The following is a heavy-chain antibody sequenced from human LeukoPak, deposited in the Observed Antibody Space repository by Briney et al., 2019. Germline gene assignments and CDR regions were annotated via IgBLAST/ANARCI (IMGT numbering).Heavy chain of an antibody. J-gene: IGHJ6*03. V-gene: IGHV1-69*13. D-gene: IGHD3-22*01. CDR1: GGTFSSYA. Sequence: GASVKVSCKASGGTFSSYAISWVRQAPGQGLEWMGGIIPIFGTANYAQKFQGSVTITADESTSTAYMELSSLRSEDTAVYYCARVELHYYDSSPNYYYYVDVWGKGTTVTISS. CDR2: IIPIFGTA. CDR3: ARVELHYYDSSPNYYYYVDV.